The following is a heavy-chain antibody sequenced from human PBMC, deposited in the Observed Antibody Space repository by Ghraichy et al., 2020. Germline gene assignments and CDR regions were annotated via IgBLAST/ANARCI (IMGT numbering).Heavy chain of an antibody. CDR1: GFTFSSYW. D-gene: IGHD2-2*01. CDR3: ARAGAGGYCSSTSCFDC. V-gene: IGHV3-74*01. CDR2: IDGDGSGT. Sequence: GGSLRLSCAASGFTFSSYWMYWVRHAPGKGLVWVSRIDGDGSGTSYADSVKGRFTISRDNAKNTLYLQMNGLRAEDTAVYYCARAGAGGYCSSTSCFDCWGQGTLVTVSS. J-gene: IGHJ5*01.